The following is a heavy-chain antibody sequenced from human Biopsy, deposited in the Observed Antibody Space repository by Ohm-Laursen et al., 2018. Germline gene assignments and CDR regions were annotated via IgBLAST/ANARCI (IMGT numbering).Heavy chain of an antibody. CDR3: VREPKTGTAEAWYFDL. V-gene: IGHV4-31*03. CDR2: ISYNERT. CDR1: GASVKTSGYF. J-gene: IGHJ2*01. D-gene: IGHD3-9*01. Sequence: QTLSLTCSVSGASVKTSGYFWAWIRRRPGKGLEWIGYISYNERTHYNPSLTSRLAISFDTSSNRISLQLRSVSVADTAVYYCVREPKTGTAEAWYFDLWGRGSPVTVPS.